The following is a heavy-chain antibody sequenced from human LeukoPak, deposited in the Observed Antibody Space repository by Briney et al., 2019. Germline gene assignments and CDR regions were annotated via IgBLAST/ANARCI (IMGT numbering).Heavy chain of an antibody. Sequence: SETLSLTCTVSGGSISSGGYYWSWIRQHPGKGLEWIGYIYYSGSTYYNPSLKSRVTISVDTSKNQLSLKLSSVTAADTAVYYCAREIHNYDFWSGYLNWFDPWGQGTLVTVSS. CDR2: IYYSGST. D-gene: IGHD3-3*01. V-gene: IGHV4-31*03. CDR1: GGSISSGGYY. J-gene: IGHJ5*02. CDR3: AREIHNYDFWSGYLNWFDP.